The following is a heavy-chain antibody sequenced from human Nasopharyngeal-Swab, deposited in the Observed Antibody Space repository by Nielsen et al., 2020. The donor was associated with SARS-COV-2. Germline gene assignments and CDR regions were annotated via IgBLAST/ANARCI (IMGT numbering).Heavy chain of an antibody. D-gene: IGHD2/OR15-2a*01. V-gene: IGHV3-23*01. CDR1: GFTFNDNA. CDR2: ISGRGDNT. Sequence: GESLKISCAASGFTFNDNAMHWVRQGPGKGLEWVSSISGRGDNTYYADSVKGRFTISRDNSKNTLYLQMNSLRAEDTAIYYCAKDLKGPYFFWGQGTLVTVSS. J-gene: IGHJ4*02. CDR3: AKDLKGPYFF.